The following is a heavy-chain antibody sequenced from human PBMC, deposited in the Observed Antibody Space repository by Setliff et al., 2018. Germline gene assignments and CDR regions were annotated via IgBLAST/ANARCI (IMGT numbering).Heavy chain of an antibody. V-gene: IGHV3-48*04. CDR2: IDSSAGRI. CDR1: GFTFTSYS. J-gene: IGHJ2*01. CDR3: ARVAGRGRYWYFDL. Sequence: GGSLRLSCAASGFTFTSYSMNWVRQAPGKGLEWLSYIDSSAGRITYADSVKGRFTISRDNAKNSLYLRMNSLRAEDTAVYYCARVAGRGRYWYFDLWGRGTLVTVSS.